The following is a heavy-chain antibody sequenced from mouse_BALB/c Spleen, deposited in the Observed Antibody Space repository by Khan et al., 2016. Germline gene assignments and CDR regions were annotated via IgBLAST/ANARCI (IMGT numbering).Heavy chain of an antibody. CDR1: GYTFTSYW. CDR2: IDPSDSET. J-gene: IGHJ3*01. CDR3: ARRGDGTWFAY. Sequence: QVQLQQPGTELVIPGAPVKLSCKASGYTFTSYWMNWVKQRPGRGLEWIGRIDPSDSETHYNQKFKDKATLTVDISSSTAYIQLSSLTSEDSAVYYCARRGDGTWFAYWGQGTLVTVSA. V-gene: IGHV1-69*01. D-gene: IGHD1-1*01.